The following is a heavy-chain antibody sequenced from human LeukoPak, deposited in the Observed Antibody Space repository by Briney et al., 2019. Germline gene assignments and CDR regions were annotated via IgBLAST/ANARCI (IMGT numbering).Heavy chain of an antibody. CDR1: GYSFTSYW. D-gene: IGHD5-24*01. Sequence: GESLKISCKGSGYSFTSYWIGWVRQMPGKGLEWMEIIYPGDSDTRYSPSFQGQVTISADKSISTAYLQWSRLKASDTAMYYCARALRDGYNRGKPIHFDYWGQGTLVTVSS. J-gene: IGHJ4*02. CDR3: ARALRDGYNRGKPIHFDY. V-gene: IGHV5-51*01. CDR2: IYPGDSDT.